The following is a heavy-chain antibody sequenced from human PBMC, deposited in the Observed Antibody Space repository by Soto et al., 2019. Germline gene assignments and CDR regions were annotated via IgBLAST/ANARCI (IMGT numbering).Heavy chain of an antibody. Sequence: QVQLVQSGAEVKKPGASVKVSCKAFGYTFTNYGISWVRQAPGQGPEWMGWISAYFVNTKYAQKLQGRVTMTTDTSTSTAYMELRSLKSDDTAVYYCARDTALNYYGSGSPFDYWGQGTLVTVSS. V-gene: IGHV1-18*01. J-gene: IGHJ4*02. CDR1: GYTFTNYG. D-gene: IGHD3-10*01. CDR2: ISAYFVNT. CDR3: ARDTALNYYGSGSPFDY.